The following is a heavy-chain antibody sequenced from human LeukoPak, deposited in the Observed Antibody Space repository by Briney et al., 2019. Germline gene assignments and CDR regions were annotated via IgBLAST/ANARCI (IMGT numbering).Heavy chain of an antibody. J-gene: IGHJ4*02. V-gene: IGHV1-69*04. D-gene: IGHD5-18*01. CDR3: ARKGRGYSYGYFDY. CDR2: IIPILGIA. Sequence: GSSVQVSCTASGGTFSSYAISWVRQAPGQGLEWMGRIIPILGIANYAQKFQGRVTIIADKSTSTAYMELSSLRSEDTAVYYCARKGRGYSYGYFDYWGQGTLVTVSS. CDR1: GGTFSSYA.